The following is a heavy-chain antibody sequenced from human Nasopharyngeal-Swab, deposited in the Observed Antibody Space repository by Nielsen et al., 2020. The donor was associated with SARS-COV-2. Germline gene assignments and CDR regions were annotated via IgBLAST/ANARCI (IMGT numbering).Heavy chain of an antibody. J-gene: IGHJ3*02. CDR3: ARDRDQLLPIDAFDI. CDR2: ISSSGSTI. CDR1: GFTFSSYS. Sequence: GGSRRLSCAASGFTFSSYSMNWVRQAPGKGLEWVSYISSSGSTIYYADSVKGRFTISRDNAKNSLYLQMNSLRAEDTAVYYCARDRDQLLPIDAFDIWGQGTMVTVSS. V-gene: IGHV3-48*04. D-gene: IGHD2-2*01.